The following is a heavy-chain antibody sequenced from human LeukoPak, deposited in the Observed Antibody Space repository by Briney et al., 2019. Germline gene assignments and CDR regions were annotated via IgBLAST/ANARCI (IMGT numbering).Heavy chain of an antibody. V-gene: IGHV3-23*01. CDR2: ISGSGGST. Sequence: GGSLRLSCAASGFTFTSYAMNWVRQAPGKGLEWVSAISGSGGSTYYADSVKGRFTISRDNSKNTLYLQMNSLRAEDTAVYYCARDSMTLGYYYYMDVWGKGTTVTVSS. CDR1: GFTFTSYA. CDR3: ARDSMTLGYYYYMDV. D-gene: IGHD3-16*01. J-gene: IGHJ6*03.